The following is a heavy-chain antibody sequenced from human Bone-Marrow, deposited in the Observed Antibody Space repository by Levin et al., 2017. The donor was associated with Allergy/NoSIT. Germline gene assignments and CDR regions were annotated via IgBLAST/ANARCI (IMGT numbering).Heavy chain of an antibody. J-gene: IGHJ2*01. D-gene: IGHD2-15*01. V-gene: IGHV4-39*07. CDR1: GGSISSISSSTFY. CDR3: AREFCSGGSCYRNWYFDL. CDR2: IYYGGST. Sequence: KPSETLSLTCTVSGGSISSISSSTFYWGWIRRPPGKGLEWIGSIYYGGSTYYNPSLKSRVTISVESSVDTSKNQFSLRLNSVTAADTAVYYCAREFCSGGSCYRNWYFDLWGRGTLVSVSS.